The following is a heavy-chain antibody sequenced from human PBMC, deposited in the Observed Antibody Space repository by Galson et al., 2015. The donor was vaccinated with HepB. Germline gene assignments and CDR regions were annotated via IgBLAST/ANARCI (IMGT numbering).Heavy chain of an antibody. D-gene: IGHD3-16*02. CDR3: ARGSDYVWGSYRPHGGNDAFDI. CDR2: ISSSSSYI. CDR1: GFTFSSYS. V-gene: IGHV3-21*01. J-gene: IGHJ3*02. Sequence: SLRLSCAASGFTFSSYSMNWVRQAPGKGLEWVSSISSSSSYIYYADSVKGRFTISRDNAKNSLYLQMNSLRAEDTAVYYCARGSDYVWGSYRPHGGNDAFDIWGQGTMVTVSS.